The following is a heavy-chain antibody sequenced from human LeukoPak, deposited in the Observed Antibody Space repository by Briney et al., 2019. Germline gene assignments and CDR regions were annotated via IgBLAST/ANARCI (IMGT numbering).Heavy chain of an antibody. CDR3: ASAGYYDSSGYRWFDL. V-gene: IGHV3-7*01. D-gene: IGHD3-22*01. CDR1: GFTFSSYW. J-gene: IGHJ5*02. CDR2: IKQDGSEK. Sequence: PGGSLRLSCAASGFTFSSYWMSWVRQAPGKGLEWVSNIKQDGSEKYYVDSVKGRFTISRDNAKSSLYRQMNSLRADDTAVYYCASAGYYDSSGYRWFDLWGXGTLVTVSS.